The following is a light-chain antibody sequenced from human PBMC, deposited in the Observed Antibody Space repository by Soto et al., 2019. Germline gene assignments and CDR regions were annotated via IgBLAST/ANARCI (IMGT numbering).Light chain of an antibody. CDR2: AAS. J-gene: IGKJ4*01. CDR3: LQDYTYPRT. V-gene: IGKV1-6*01. Sequence: AIEMTQSPSSLSVSVGDRVTITCRASQGIRHDLGWYQQKPGKAPELLIYAASILHSGVPSRFSGSGSGTDFTLTITSLQPEDFAIYYCLQDYTYPRTFGGGTKVEIK. CDR1: QGIRHD.